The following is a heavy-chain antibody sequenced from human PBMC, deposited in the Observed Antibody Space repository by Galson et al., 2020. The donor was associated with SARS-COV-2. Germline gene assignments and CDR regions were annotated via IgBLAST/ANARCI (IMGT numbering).Heavy chain of an antibody. J-gene: IGHJ3*02. V-gene: IGHV1-2*04. Sequence: ASVKVSFKASGYTFTGYYMHWVRQAPGQGLEWMGWINPNSGGTTYAQKFQDWVTMTRDTSISTAYMELSRLRSDDTAVYYCARDNDHDAFDIWGQGTMVTVSS. CDR1: GYTFTGYY. CDR3: ARDNDHDAFDI. CDR2: INPNSGGT. D-gene: IGHD1-1*01.